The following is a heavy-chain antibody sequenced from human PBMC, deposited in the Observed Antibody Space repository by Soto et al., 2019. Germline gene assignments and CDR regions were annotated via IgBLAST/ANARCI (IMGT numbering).Heavy chain of an antibody. CDR1: AGSISSYY. Sequence: SETLSLTCTVSAGSISSYYWRWIRLPPGKGLEWIGYIYYSGSTYYDSSLKSRVTISVDTSKNQFSLKVSSVTAADTAVFYCARLAGYCSGSNCYGYYGMDVWGQVTTVTVS. V-gene: IGHV4-59*08. D-gene: IGHD2-15*01. CDR3: ARLAGYCSGSNCYGYYGMDV. J-gene: IGHJ6*02. CDR2: IYYSGST.